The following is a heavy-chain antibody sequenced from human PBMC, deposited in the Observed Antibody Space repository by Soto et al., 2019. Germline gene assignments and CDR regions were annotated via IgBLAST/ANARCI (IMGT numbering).Heavy chain of an antibody. CDR3: ARDLSPYYYGSGSSFDY. V-gene: IGHV1-69*13. D-gene: IGHD3-10*01. CDR2: IIPIFGTA. Sequence: ASMKVSCKASGGTFSSYAISWVRQAPGQGLEWKGGIIPIFGTANYAQKFQGRVTITADESTSTAYMELSSLRSEDTAVYYFARDLSPYYYGSGSSFDYWGQGTLVTVSS. J-gene: IGHJ4*02. CDR1: GGTFSSYA.